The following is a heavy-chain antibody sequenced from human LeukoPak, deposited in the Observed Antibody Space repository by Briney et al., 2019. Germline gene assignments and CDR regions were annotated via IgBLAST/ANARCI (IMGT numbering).Heavy chain of an antibody. CDR3: AKAGDSIRLAYFDY. CDR1: GFTFSTYS. CDR2: ISGIGHAT. D-gene: IGHD2-21*02. V-gene: IGHV3-23*01. J-gene: IGHJ4*02. Sequence: PGGSLRLSCAASGFTFSTYSMNWVRQAPGKGLEWVSSISGIGHATYYADSVKGRFTISRDNSKNTLSLQMNSLRAEDTAVYYCAKAGDSIRLAYFDYWGQGTLVTVSS.